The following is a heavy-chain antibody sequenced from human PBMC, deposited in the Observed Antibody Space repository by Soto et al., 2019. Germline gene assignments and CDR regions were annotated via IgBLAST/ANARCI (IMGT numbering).Heavy chain of an antibody. CDR3: ARDPKTSGGQHWAFNYFDS. V-gene: IGHV3-48*03. CDR1: GFTFSSFE. CDR2: IGGSDNII. Sequence: PGGSLRLSCAASGFTFSSFEMNWVRQAPGKGLERVSNIGGSDNIIYYADSVKGRFTISRDNAKNSLYLQMDSLRAEDTAVYYCARDPKTSGGQHWAFNYFDSWGQGTLVTVSS. D-gene: IGHD7-27*01. J-gene: IGHJ4*02.